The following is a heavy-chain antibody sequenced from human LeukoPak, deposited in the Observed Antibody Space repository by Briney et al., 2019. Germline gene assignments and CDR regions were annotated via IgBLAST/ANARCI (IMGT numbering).Heavy chain of an antibody. D-gene: IGHD2-2*01. CDR1: GFTFSSYA. J-gene: IGHJ6*03. Sequence: PGGSLRLSCAASGFTFSSYAMSWVRQAPGKGLEWVSAISGSGGSTYYANSVKGRFTISRDNSKNTLYLQMNSLRAEDTAVYYCAKEAAAILWHYYYYMDVWGKGTTVAVSS. V-gene: IGHV3-23*01. CDR3: AKEAAAILWHYYYYMDV. CDR2: ISGSGGST.